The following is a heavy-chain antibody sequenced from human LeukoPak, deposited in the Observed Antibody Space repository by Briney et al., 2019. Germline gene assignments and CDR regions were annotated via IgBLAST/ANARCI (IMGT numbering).Heavy chain of an antibody. V-gene: IGHV4-34*01. CDR2: INHSGST. CDR3: ARLYYYDSSGYYYAYFDY. J-gene: IGHJ4*02. D-gene: IGHD3-22*01. Sequence: SETLSLTCAVYGGSFSGYYWSWIRQPPGKGLEWIGEINHSGSTNYNPSLKSRVTISVDTSKNQFSLKLSSVTAADTAVYYCARLYYYDSSGYYYAYFDYWGQGTRVTVSS. CDR1: GGSFSGYY.